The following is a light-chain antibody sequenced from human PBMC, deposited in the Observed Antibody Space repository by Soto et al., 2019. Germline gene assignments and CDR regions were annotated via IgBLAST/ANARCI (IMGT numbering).Light chain of an antibody. CDR2: DVN. V-gene: IGLV2-14*01. Sequence: QSALAQPASVSGPPGQSITISCTGTSSDVGAYNFVSWYQQHPGKAPKLMIYDVNNRPSGVSDRFSGSKSGNTASLTISGLRAEDEADYYCNSYTSSSTSYVFGTGTKVTVL. CDR3: NSYTSSSTSYV. J-gene: IGLJ1*01. CDR1: SSDVGAYNF.